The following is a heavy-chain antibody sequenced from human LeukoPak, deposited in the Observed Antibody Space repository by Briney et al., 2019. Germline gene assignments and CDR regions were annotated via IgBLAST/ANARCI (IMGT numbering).Heavy chain of an antibody. J-gene: IGHJ4*02. CDR3: ARVAGQWELPYYFDY. V-gene: IGHV4-39*07. CDR1: GGSISSSSYY. CDR2: IYYSGST. Sequence: SETLSLTCIVSGGSISSSSYYWGWIRQPPGKGLEWIGSIYYSGSTYYSPSLKSRVTISVDTSKNQFSLKLSSVTAADTAVYYCARVAGQWELPYYFDYWGQGTLVTVSS. D-gene: IGHD1-26*01.